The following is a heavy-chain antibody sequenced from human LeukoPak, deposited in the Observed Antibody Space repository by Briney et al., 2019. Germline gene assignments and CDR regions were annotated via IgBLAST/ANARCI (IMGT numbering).Heavy chain of an antibody. CDR1: GFTFNDHA. Sequence: GRSLRLSCAASGFTFNDHAMYWVRQAPGKGLEWVSGINWNSDNIGHADSVKGRFTISRDDAKNSLFLQMNSLRAEDTALYARASYYYDTTGLGADDIWGQGTMVTVSS. J-gene: IGHJ3*02. CDR3: ASYYYDTTGLGADDI. V-gene: IGHV3-9*01. D-gene: IGHD3-22*01. CDR2: INWNSDNI.